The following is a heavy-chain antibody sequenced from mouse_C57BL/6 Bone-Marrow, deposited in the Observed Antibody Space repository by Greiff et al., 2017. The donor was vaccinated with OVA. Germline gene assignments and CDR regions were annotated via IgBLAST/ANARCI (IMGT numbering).Heavy chain of an antibody. CDR1: GYTFTSYW. CDR2: IYPSDSET. CDR3: AVYDGYSPYAMDY. J-gene: IGHJ4*01. D-gene: IGHD2-3*01. Sequence: QVHVKQSGAELVRPGSSVKLSCKASGYTFTSYWMDWVKQRPGQGLEWIGNIYPSDSETHYNQKFKDKATLTVDKSSSTAYMQLSSLTSEDSAVYYCAVYDGYSPYAMDYWGQGTSVTVSS. V-gene: IGHV1-61*01.